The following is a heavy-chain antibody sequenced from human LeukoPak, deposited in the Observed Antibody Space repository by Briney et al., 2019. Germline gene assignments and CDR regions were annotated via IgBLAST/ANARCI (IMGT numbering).Heavy chain of an antibody. CDR3: AKCGYCSSTSCYPSEYFQH. D-gene: IGHD2-2*01. V-gene: IGHV3-23*01. J-gene: IGHJ1*01. CDR1: GFTFSSYA. CDR2: ISGSGGST. Sequence: RPGGSLRLSCAASGFTFSSYAMSWVRQAPGKGLEWVSAISGSGGSTYYADYVKGRFTISRDNSKNTLYLQMNSLRAEDTAVYYCAKCGYCSSTSCYPSEYFQHWGQGTLVTVSS.